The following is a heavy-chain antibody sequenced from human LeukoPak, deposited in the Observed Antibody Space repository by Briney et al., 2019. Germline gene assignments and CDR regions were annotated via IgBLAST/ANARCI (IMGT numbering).Heavy chain of an antibody. J-gene: IGHJ4*02. CDR2: IWYDGSRD. CDR1: GFTFRNYG. CDR3: ATVRGSDWYMDY. Sequence: GTSLRLSCAASGFTFRNYGMNWVRQAPGKGLEWVALIWYDGSRDYYVDFVKGRFTVSRDNSKNTLYLQMKNLRAEDTALYYCATVRGSDWYMDYWGQGTLVTVSS. V-gene: IGHV3-33*01. D-gene: IGHD6-19*01.